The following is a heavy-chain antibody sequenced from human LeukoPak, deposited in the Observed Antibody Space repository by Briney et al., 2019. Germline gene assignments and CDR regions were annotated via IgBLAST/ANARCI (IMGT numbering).Heavy chain of an antibody. CDR3: ARSRAGYDLLSAFFAFDI. Sequence: PSETLSLTCAVYGGSLSSYYWRWIRQPPGKGLEWIGEINHSGSTNNNPSLKSRVTVLVDASKNQFSLKLSSVTAADSAVYYCARSRAGYDLLSAFFAFDIWGQGTMVTVSS. V-gene: IGHV4-34*01. CDR2: INHSGST. J-gene: IGHJ3*02. CDR1: GGSLSSYY. D-gene: IGHD3-3*01.